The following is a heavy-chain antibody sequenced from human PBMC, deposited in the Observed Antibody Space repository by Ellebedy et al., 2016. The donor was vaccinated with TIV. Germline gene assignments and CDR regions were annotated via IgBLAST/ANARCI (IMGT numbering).Heavy chain of an antibody. J-gene: IGHJ4*02. D-gene: IGHD3-16*01. CDR2: IGGGGSL. CDR1: GFTFSRYA. CDR3: AKNRGSEYHQYYFDS. Sequence: PGGSLRLSCAASGFTFSRYAMSWVRLAPGQGLEWVSSIGGGGSLFYRASVKGRFTISRDNSKETLYLQMSSLRAEDTGVYYCAKNRGSEYHQYYFDSWGQGTLVTVSS. V-gene: IGHV3-23*01.